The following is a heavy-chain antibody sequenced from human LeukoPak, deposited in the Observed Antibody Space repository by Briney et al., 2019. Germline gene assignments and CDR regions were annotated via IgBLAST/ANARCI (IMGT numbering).Heavy chain of an antibody. CDR3: AREDGARVAFDI. Sequence: PSETLSLTCAVSGGSLSSGGYSWSWIRQPPGKGLEWIGEINHSGSTNYNPSLKSRVTISVDTAKNQFSLKLSSVTAADTAVYYCAREDGARVAFDIWGQGTMVTVSS. D-gene: IGHD1-26*01. J-gene: IGHJ3*02. V-gene: IGHV4-30-2*01. CDR2: INHSGST. CDR1: GGSLSSGGYS.